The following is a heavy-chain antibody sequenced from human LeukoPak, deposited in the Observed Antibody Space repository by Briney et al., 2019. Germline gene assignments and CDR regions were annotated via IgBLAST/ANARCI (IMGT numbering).Heavy chain of an antibody. CDR1: GFTFRSFE. CDR3: ARGGLYWHI. CDR2: IKQDGSEK. D-gene: IGHD2-15*01. V-gene: IGHV3-7*04. J-gene: IGHJ3*02. Sequence: GGSLRLSCAVSGFTFRSFEMNWVRQAPGKGLEWVANIKQDGSEKNYVDSVKGRFTISRDNAKNSLYLQMNSLRAEDTALYYCARGGLYWHIWGQGTMVTVSS.